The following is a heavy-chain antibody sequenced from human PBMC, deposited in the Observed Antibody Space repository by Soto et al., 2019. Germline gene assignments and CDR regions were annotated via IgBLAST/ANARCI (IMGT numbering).Heavy chain of an antibody. D-gene: IGHD1-7*01. V-gene: IGHV4-39*01. Sequence: SETLSLTCTVSGGSISSSSYYWGWIRQPPGKGLEWIGSIYYSGSTYYNPSLKSRVTISVDTSKNQFSLKLSSVTAADTAVYYCAGTGGNWNYRPPIDYWGQGTLVTVSS. J-gene: IGHJ4*02. CDR1: GGSISSSSYY. CDR2: IYYSGST. CDR3: AGTGGNWNYRPPIDY.